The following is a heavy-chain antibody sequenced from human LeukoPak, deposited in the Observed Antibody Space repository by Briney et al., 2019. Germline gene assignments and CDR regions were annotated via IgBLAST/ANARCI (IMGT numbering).Heavy chain of an antibody. CDR1: GFTFSSYW. Sequence: GGSLRLSCAASGFTFSSYWMHWVRQAPGKGLVWVSRINTDGTTTTYSDSVKGRFTISRDNAKNTLYLQMNSLRAEDTAVYYCARDGSGWYPDAFDIWGQGTMVTVSS. J-gene: IGHJ3*02. V-gene: IGHV3-74*01. CDR2: INTDGTTT. D-gene: IGHD6-19*01. CDR3: ARDGSGWYPDAFDI.